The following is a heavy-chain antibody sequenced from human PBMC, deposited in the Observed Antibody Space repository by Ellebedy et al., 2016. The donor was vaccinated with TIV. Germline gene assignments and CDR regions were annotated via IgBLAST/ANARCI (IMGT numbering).Heavy chain of an antibody. CDR1: EFSFSTFY. J-gene: IGHJ4*02. Sequence: PGGSLRLSCAATEFSFSTFYMSWVRQAPGKGVEWVASLNQDGSAKWFVDAVKGRFTISRDNAKNSLYLQMDSLRPEDTAVYYCTRDPTRRSDYWGQGTPVTVSS. CDR2: LNQDGSAK. CDR3: TRDPTRRSDY. V-gene: IGHV3-7*03.